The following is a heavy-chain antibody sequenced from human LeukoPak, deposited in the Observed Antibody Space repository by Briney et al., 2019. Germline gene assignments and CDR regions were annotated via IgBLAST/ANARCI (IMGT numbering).Heavy chain of an antibody. V-gene: IGHV3-9*03. D-gene: IGHD2-2*01. CDR3: AKGGYQLLWGWFDP. Sequence: GGSLRLSCAASGFTFDDYAMHWVRQAPGKGLEWVSGISWNSGSIGYADSVKGRFTISRDNAKNSLYLQMNSLRAEDMALYYCAKGGYQLLWGWFDPWGQGTLVTVSS. J-gene: IGHJ5*02. CDR1: GFTFDDYA. CDR2: ISWNSGSI.